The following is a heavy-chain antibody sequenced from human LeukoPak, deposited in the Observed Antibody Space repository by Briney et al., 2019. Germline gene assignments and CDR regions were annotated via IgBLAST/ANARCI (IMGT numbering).Heavy chain of an antibody. CDR2: IIPILGTA. V-gene: IGHV1-69*08. D-gene: IGHD1-26*01. CDR1: GGTFSRNT. Sequence: GASVKVSCKASGGTFSRNTISWVRQAPGQGLEWMGRIIPILGTANYAQKFQGRVTITADKSTSTAYMELSSLRSEDTAVYYCARDPATVGSSEFDCWGQGTLVTVSS. J-gene: IGHJ4*02. CDR3: ARDPATVGSSEFDC.